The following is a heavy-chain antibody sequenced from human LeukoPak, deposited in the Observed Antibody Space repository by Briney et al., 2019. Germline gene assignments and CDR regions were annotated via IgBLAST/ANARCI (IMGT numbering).Heavy chain of an antibody. J-gene: IGHJ4*02. CDR3: ARGDTGPYDGNSEGSFDY. D-gene: IGHD4-23*01. CDR1: GGSISSGGYY. CDR2: IYYSGST. V-gene: IGHV4-31*03. Sequence: SQTLSLTCTVSGGSISSGGYYWSWIRQHPGKGLEWIGYIYYSGSTYYNPSLKSRVTISVDTSKNQFSLKLSSVTAADTAVYYCARGDTGPYDGNSEGSFDYWGQGTLVTVSS.